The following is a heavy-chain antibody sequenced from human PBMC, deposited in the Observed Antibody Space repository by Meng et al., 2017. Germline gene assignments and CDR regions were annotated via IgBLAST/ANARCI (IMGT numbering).Heavy chain of an antibody. D-gene: IGHD5-18*01. V-gene: IGHV7-4-1*02. Sequence: VQLLQSGSEFKKPGASVKVSCKASGYTFTSYAMNGVRQAPGQGLEWMGCINTNTGNPTYAQGFTGRFVFSLDTSVSTAYLQISSLKAEDTAVYYCAREPYGYFTDYWGQRTLVTVSS. CDR1: GYTFTSYA. CDR3: AREPYGYFTDY. CDR2: INTNTGNP. J-gene: IGHJ4*02.